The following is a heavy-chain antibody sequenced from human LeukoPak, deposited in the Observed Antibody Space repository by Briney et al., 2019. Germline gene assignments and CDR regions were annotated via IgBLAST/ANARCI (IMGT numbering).Heavy chain of an antibody. CDR2: INHSGST. D-gene: IGHD5-12*01. J-gene: IGHJ5*02. Sequence: SETLSLTCAVYGGSFSGYYWSWIRQPPGKGLEWIGEINHSGSTNYNPSLKSRVTISVDTSKNQFSLNLSSVTAADTAVYYCATIRHSGYVATSFSAWGQGTLVTVSS. V-gene: IGHV4-34*01. CDR1: GGSFSGYY. CDR3: ATIRHSGYVATSFSA.